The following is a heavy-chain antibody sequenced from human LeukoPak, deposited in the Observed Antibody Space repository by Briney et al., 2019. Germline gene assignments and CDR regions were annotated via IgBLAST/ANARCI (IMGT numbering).Heavy chain of an antibody. D-gene: IGHD1-1*01. CDR3: ARGYGHNSGGWLDP. CDR2: LTDSGDHT. CDR1: GFTFNHYA. J-gene: IGHJ5*02. Sequence: PGGSLRLSCAGSGFTFNHYAMSLVPQAPGAGLEWVGSLTDSGDHTYYADSVKGRLTISRDHPNRTLYLHISGLRDEDTAVYYCARGYGHNSGGWLDPWGQGTLVTVSS. V-gene: IGHV3-23*01.